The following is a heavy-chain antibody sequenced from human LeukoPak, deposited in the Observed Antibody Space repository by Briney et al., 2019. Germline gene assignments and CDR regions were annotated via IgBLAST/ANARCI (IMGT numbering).Heavy chain of an antibody. V-gene: IGHV3-74*01. Sequence: GGSLRLSCAASGNYWMHWVRQAPGQGLGWVSHINSDGSWTSYADSVKGRFTISKDNAKNTVNLQMNSLRAEDTAVYYCVSFYETYWGRGTLVTVSS. CDR2: INSDGSWT. D-gene: IGHD2/OR15-2a*01. CDR1: GNYW. J-gene: IGHJ4*02. CDR3: VSFYETY.